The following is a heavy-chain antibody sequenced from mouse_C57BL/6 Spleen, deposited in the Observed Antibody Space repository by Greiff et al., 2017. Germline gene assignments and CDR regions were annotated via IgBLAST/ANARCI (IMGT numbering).Heavy chain of an antibody. CDR3: ARLSTVVAMDY. CDR1: GYTFTNYW. J-gene: IGHJ4*01. D-gene: IGHD1-1*01. CDR2: IYPGGGYT. Sequence: VKLQESGAELVRPGTSVKMSCKASGYTFTNYWIGWAKQRPGHGLEWIGDIYPGGGYTNYNEKFKGKATLTADKSSSTAYMQFSSLTSEDSAIYYCARLSTVVAMDYWGQGTSVTVSS. V-gene: IGHV1-63*01.